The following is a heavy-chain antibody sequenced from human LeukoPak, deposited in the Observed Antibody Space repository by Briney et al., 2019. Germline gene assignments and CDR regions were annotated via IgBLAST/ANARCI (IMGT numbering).Heavy chain of an antibody. CDR1: GYSISSGYY. V-gene: IGHV4-38-2*02. D-gene: IGHD4-11*01. Sequence: SETLSLTCAVSGYSISSGYYWGWIRQPPGKGLEWIGSIYHSGSTYYNPSLKSRVTISVDTSKNQFSLKLSSVTAADTAVYYCARDQFMVTTVPGNMDVWGKGTTVTVSS. J-gene: IGHJ6*03. CDR2: IYHSGST. CDR3: ARDQFMVTTVPGNMDV.